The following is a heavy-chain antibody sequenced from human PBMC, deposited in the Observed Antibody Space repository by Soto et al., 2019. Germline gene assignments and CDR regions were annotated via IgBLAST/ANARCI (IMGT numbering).Heavy chain of an antibody. V-gene: IGHV4-34*01. J-gene: IGHJ4*02. Sequence: QVQLQQWGAGLLKPSETLSLTCAVYGGSFSGYYWSWIRQPPGKGLEWIGEINHSGSTNYNPSLKSRVTISVDTSKNQFSLKLSSVTAADTAVYYCARGPRGNRWLLYAGYYFDYWGQGTLVTVSS. CDR3: ARGPRGNRWLLYAGYYFDY. D-gene: IGHD5-12*01. CDR1: GGSFSGYY. CDR2: INHSGST.